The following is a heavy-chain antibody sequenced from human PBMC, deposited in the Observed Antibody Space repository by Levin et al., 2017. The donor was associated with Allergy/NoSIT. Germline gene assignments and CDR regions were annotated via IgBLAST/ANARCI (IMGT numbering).Heavy chain of an antibody. CDR3: ARESVDTAMATPGYGMDV. CDR2: ISYDGSNK. CDR1: GFTFSSYA. V-gene: IGHV3-30-3*01. J-gene: IGHJ6*02. Sequence: PGGSLRLSCAASGFTFSSYAMHWVRQAPGKGLEWVAVISYDGSNKYYADSVKGRFTISRDNSKNTLYLQMNSLRAEDTAVYYCARESVDTAMATPGYGMDVWGQGTTVTVSS. D-gene: IGHD5-18*01.